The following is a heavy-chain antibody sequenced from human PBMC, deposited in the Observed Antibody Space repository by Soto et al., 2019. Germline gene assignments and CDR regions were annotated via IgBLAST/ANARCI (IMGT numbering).Heavy chain of an antibody. Sequence: SETLSLTCTVSGGSINNYYWNWIRQSPGKGLEWIGYIYYSGTTNYNPSLKSRVTISLDTSKNQLSLKLSSVTAADTAVYYCARGRGREDFDILTGYYFFFDYWGQGTLVTVSS. CDR3: ARGRGREDFDILTGYYFFFDY. V-gene: IGHV4-59*01. CDR1: GGSINNYY. D-gene: IGHD3-9*01. CDR2: IYYSGTT. J-gene: IGHJ4*02.